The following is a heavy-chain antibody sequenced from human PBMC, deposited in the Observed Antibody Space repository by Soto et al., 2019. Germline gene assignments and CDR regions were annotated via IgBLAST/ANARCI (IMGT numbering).Heavy chain of an antibody. Sequence: EVKLLESGGGLVQPGGSMRLSCEASGFPFWTYSMSWGRQAPRKGLEWVSGISGSGTATYYTDSVKGRITVSRDNSKDTLFLQMNTLRVEDTAVYYCAKTRFYDINEYHLDGFDVWGPGTAVIVSS. D-gene: IGHD3-22*01. CDR3: AKTRFYDINEYHLDGFDV. V-gene: IGHV3-23*01. CDR2: ISGSGTAT. CDR1: GFPFWTYS. J-gene: IGHJ3*01.